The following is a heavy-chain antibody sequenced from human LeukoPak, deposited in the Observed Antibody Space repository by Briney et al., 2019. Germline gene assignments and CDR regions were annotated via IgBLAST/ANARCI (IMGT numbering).Heavy chain of an antibody. D-gene: IGHD3-22*01. CDR1: GFTFSTYG. CDR3: AKEGDDSSGYYYGGYAFDI. CDR2: IPSGGGT. V-gene: IGHV3-23*01. Sequence: GGSLRLSCAASGFTFSTYGMSWVRQAPGKGLQWVSTIPSGGGTYYADSVKGRFTISRDNSKNTLYLQMNSLRAEDTAVYYCAKEGDDSSGYYYGGYAFDIWGQGTMVTVSS. J-gene: IGHJ3*02.